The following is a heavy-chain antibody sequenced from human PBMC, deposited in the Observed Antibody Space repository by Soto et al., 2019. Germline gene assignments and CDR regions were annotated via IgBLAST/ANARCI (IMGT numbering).Heavy chain of an antibody. J-gene: IGHJ3*02. CDR3: ARQGAYDSVPDAFDI. Sequence: EVQLVQSGAEEKKPGESLRISCKGSGDTLSTYWITWVRQMPGKGLEWMGRHDPSDSYTNYSPSFQGHVTISVDKSISTAYLQWSSLKASDTAMYYCARQGAYDSVPDAFDIWGQGTMVTVSS. CDR1: GDTLSTYW. V-gene: IGHV5-10-1*03. CDR2: HDPSDSYT. D-gene: IGHD5-12*01.